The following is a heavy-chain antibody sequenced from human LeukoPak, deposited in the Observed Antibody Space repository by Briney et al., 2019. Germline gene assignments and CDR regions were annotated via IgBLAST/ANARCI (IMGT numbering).Heavy chain of an antibody. V-gene: IGHV4-38-2*02. Sequence: SETLSLTCTVSGYSISSGYYWGWIRQPPGKGLEWIGSIYHSGSTYYNPSLKSRVTISVDTSKNQFSLKLSSVTAADTAVYYCARGVAARLVHFDYWGQGTLVTVYS. CDR2: IYHSGST. J-gene: IGHJ4*02. CDR3: ARGVAARLVHFDY. D-gene: IGHD6-6*01. CDR1: GYSISSGYY.